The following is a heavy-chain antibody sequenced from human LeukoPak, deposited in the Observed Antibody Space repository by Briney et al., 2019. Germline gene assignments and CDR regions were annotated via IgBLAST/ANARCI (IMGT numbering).Heavy chain of an antibody. V-gene: IGHV4-39*07. CDR2: IYYSGST. CDR3: ARDRDYAFDI. Sequence: SETLSLTCTVSGGSISSSSYYWGWIRQPPGKGLEWIGSIYYSGSTYYNPSLKSRVTISVDTSKNQFSLKLSSVTAADTAVYYCARDRDYAFDIWGQGTMVTVSS. J-gene: IGHJ3*02. CDR1: GGSISSSSYY. D-gene: IGHD4-11*01.